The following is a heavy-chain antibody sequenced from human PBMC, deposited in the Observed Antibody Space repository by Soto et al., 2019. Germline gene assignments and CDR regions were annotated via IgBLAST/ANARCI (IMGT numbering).Heavy chain of an antibody. CDR3: ARDYRDIVVVPAASDAFDI. CDR1: GYTFTSYG. J-gene: IGHJ3*02. Sequence: ASVTVSCKASGYTFTSYGISWVRQAPGQGLEWMGWISAYNGNTNYAQKLQGRVTMTTDTSTSTAYMELRSLRSDDTAVYYCARDYRDIVVVPAASDAFDIWGQGTMVTVSS. CDR2: ISAYNGNT. V-gene: IGHV1-18*01. D-gene: IGHD2-2*01.